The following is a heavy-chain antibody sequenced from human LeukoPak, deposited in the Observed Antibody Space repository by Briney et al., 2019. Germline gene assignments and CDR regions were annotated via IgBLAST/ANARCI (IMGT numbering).Heavy chain of an antibody. D-gene: IGHD3-10*01. Sequence: ASVKVSCKASGYTFTSYGISWVRQAPGQGLEWMGWISAYNGNTNYAQKLQGRVTMTTDTSTSTAYMELRSLRSDDTAVYYCARDAFRYFGSGSYYAGSWFDPWGQGTLVTVSS. V-gene: IGHV1-18*01. CDR2: ISAYNGNT. CDR3: ARDAFRYFGSGSYYAGSWFDP. CDR1: GYTFTSYG. J-gene: IGHJ5*02.